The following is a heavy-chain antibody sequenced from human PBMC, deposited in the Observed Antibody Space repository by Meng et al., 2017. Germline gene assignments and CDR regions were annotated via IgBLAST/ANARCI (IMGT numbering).Heavy chain of an antibody. CDR2: IWYDESIK. CDR3: ARVVYSSGWSFDY. Sequence: GGAFYPGVILRLSCPGYGFTFWGYGMHWVRQALDKGLECVAVIWYDESIKYYADSVKGRFTISRDNSKNTLYLQMNSRRAEDTAVYYCARVVYSSGWSFDYWGQGTLVTVSS. CDR1: GFTFWGYG. V-gene: IGHV3-33*08. D-gene: IGHD6-19*01. J-gene: IGHJ4*02.